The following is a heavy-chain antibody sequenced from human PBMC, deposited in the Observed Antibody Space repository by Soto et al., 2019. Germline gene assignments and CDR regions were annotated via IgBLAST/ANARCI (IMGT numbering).Heavy chain of an antibody. CDR2: IVVGSGNT. D-gene: IGHD3-16*02. CDR1: GFTFTSSA. V-gene: IGHV1-58*01. Sequence: SVKVSCKASGFTFTSSAVQWVRQARGQRLEWIGWIVVGSGNTNYAQKFQERVTITRDMSTSTAYMELSSLRSEDTAVYYCAQAPLISFTFGGVIDPFDYWGQGTLVTVAS. CDR3: AQAPLISFTFGGVIDPFDY. J-gene: IGHJ4*02.